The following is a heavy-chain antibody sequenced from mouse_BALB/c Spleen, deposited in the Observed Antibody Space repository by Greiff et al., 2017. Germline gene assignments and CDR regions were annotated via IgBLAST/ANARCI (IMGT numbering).Heavy chain of an antibody. V-gene: IGHV2-6-2*01. Sequence: VKVVESGPDLVAPSQSLSITCTVSGFSLTSYGVHWVRQPPGKGLEWLVVIWSDGSTTYNSALKSRLSISKDNSKSQVFLKMNSLQTDDTAMYYCARQDGNYAFYAMDYWGQGTSVTVSS. CDR1: GFSLTSYG. CDR2: IWSDGST. J-gene: IGHJ4*01. D-gene: IGHD2-1*01. CDR3: ARQDGNYAFYAMDY.